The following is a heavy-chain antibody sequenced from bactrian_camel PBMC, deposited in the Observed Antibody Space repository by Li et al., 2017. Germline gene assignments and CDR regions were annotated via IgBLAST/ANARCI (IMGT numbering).Heavy chain of an antibody. D-gene: IGHD7*01. CDR3: AVDGRIWHSGCLRVVAKDLMDY. J-gene: IGHJ4*01. CDR1: GYTYSSYC. V-gene: IGHV3S26*01. Sequence: HVQLVESGGGSVEAGGSLRLSCAASGYTYSSYCMGWFRQAPGKEREGVAAIDSDGSTSYADSVKGRFTISQDNAKNTLYLQMNSLKPEDTAMYYCAVDGRIWHSGCLRVVAKDLMDYRGQGTQVTVS. CDR2: IDSDGST.